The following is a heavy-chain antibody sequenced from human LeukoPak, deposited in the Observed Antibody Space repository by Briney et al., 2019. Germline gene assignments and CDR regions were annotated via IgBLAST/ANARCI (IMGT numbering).Heavy chain of an antibody. Sequence: GASVKVSCRTSGNTFSGDYIHWVRQAPGQGLEWMGCINPKSGGTTYTQKFQGRVTLTRDTSISTVYTELSSLRSDDTAVYYCARDLYTTIFYWGQGILVTVSS. J-gene: IGHJ4*02. CDR1: GNTFSGDY. V-gene: IGHV1-2*02. CDR2: INPKSGGT. CDR3: ARDLYTTIFY. D-gene: IGHD5-18*01.